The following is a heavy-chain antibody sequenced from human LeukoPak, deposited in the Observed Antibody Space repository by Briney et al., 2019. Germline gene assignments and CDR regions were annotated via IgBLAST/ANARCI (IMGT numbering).Heavy chain of an antibody. CDR1: GGSISSYY. D-gene: IGHD3-9*01. Sequence: SETLSLTCTVSGGSISSYYWSWIRQPPGKGLEWIGYIYYSGSTNYNPSLKSRVTISVDTSKNQFSLKLSSVTAADTAVYYCARDKSRYFDRGGWFDPWGQGTLVTVSS. CDR3: ARDKSRYFDRGGWFDP. J-gene: IGHJ5*02. CDR2: IYYSGST. V-gene: IGHV4-59*01.